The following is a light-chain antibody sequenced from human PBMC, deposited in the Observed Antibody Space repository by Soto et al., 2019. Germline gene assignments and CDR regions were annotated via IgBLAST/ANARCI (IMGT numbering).Light chain of an antibody. CDR3: QQYDNVPLS. J-gene: IGKJ4*01. CDR2: DAS. Sequence: DIQMTQSPSSLSASVGDTVTINCRANQSVSSWLAWYQQKPGQTPKLLIYDASTLEPGVPSRFSGSGSGTQFTLSIGSLHPDDAGVYFCQQYDNVPLSFGGGTRVE. V-gene: IGKV1-5*01. CDR1: QSVSSW.